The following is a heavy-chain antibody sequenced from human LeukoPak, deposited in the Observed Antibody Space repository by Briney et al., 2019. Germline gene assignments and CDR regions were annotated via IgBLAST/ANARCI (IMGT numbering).Heavy chain of an antibody. CDR1: GGSISSYY. D-gene: IGHD6-19*01. V-gene: IGHV4-59*08. Sequence: SETLSLTCTVSGGSISSYYWIWIRQPPGKGLEWIGYIYYSGSTNYNPSLKSRVTISVDTSKNQFSLKLSSVTAADTAVYYCATPAAVAGTREDYWGQGTLVTVSS. CDR2: IYYSGST. CDR3: ATPAAVAGTREDY. J-gene: IGHJ4*02.